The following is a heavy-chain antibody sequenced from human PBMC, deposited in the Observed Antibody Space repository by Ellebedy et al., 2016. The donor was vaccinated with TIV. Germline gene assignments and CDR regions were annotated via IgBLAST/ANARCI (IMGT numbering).Heavy chain of an antibody. CDR1: GSSFTGYY. D-gene: IGHD3-22*01. CDR2: INPDSGAT. Sequence: ASVKVSCXASGSSFTGYYMHWVRQAPGQGLEWMGWINPDSGATNYARKLQDRATMTWDTSITTAYMELGRLRSDDTAVYYCASSKYDSGGYYYEDYWGQGTLVTVSS. J-gene: IGHJ4*02. CDR3: ASSKYDSGGYYYEDY. V-gene: IGHV1-2*02.